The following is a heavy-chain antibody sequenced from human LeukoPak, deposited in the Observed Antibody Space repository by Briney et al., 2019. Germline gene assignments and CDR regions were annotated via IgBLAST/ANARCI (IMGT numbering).Heavy chain of an antibody. J-gene: IGHJ4*02. D-gene: IGHD2-8*01. V-gene: IGHV1-8*01. CDR1: GYTFTSYD. CDR3: ASSYCTNGVCFFGY. Sequence: ASVKVSCKASGYTFTSYDINWVRQATGQGLEWMGWMNPNSGNTGYAQKFQGRVTMTRNTSISTAYMELSSLRSEDTAVYYCASSYCTNGVCFFGYWGQGTLVTVSS. CDR2: MNPNSGNT.